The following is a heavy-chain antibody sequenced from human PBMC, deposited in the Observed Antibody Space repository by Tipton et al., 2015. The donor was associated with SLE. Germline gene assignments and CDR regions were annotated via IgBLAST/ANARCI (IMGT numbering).Heavy chain of an antibody. V-gene: IGHV3-48*03. CDR3: ARDGELGSSFYYYMDV. CDR1: GFTFSSYE. Sequence: SLRLSCAASGFTFSSYEMYWVRPAPGKGLEWVSYISSSDNTKYYTDSVKGRFTISRDNAKNSLYLQMNSLRAEDTAVYYCARDGELGSSFYYYMDVWGKGTTVTVSS. D-gene: IGHD3-10*01. J-gene: IGHJ6*03. CDR2: ISSSDNTK.